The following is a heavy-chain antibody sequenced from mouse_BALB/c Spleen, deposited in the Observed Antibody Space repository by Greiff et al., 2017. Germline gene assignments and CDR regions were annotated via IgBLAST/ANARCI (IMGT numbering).Heavy chain of an antibody. V-gene: IGHV3-6*02. D-gene: IGHD2-3*01. CDR1: GYSITSGYS. CDR3: ARGIYDGYFYYAMDY. J-gene: IGHJ4*01. CDR2: ISYDGSN. Sequence: EVQLQESGPGLVKPSQSLSLTCSVTGYSITSGYSWTWIRQFLGNKLEWMGYISYDGSNNYNPSLKNRISITRDTSKNQFFLKLNSVTTEDTATYYCARGIYDGYFYYAMDYWGQGTSVTVAS.